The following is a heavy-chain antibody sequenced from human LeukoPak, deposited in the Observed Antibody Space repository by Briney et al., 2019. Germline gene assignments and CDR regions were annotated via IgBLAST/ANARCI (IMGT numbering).Heavy chain of an antibody. D-gene: IGHD6-6*01. J-gene: IGHJ6*02. CDR1: GYIFTTYW. Sequence: GESLKISCKGSGYIFTTYWIGWVRQMPGKGLEWMGIIYPGDSNTRYNPSFQGQVTISADRSISTAYLQWNSLKASDTAMYYCARQDARGYYYYGMDVWGQGTTVTVSS. CDR3: ARQDARGYYYYGMDV. V-gene: IGHV5-51*01. CDR2: IYPGDSNT.